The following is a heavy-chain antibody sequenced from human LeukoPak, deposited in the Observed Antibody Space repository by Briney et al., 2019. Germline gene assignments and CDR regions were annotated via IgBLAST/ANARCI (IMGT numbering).Heavy chain of an antibody. V-gene: IGHV3-48*03. Sequence: GGSLRLSCAASGFTFSNYELNWVRQAPGKGLEWLSYISSSGRNIYYAESVNGRFTISRDNAKNSLYLQMNSLRAEDTAVYYCARDLVQLWSKDYWGQGTLVTVSS. D-gene: IGHD5-18*01. CDR1: GFTFSNYE. J-gene: IGHJ4*02. CDR3: ARDLVQLWSKDY. CDR2: ISSSGRNI.